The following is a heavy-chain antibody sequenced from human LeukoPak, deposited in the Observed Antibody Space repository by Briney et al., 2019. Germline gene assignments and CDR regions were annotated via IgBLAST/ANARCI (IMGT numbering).Heavy chain of an antibody. CDR3: TRGYSDSSGGYHGDDAFDI. V-gene: IGHV3-15*01. Sequence: GGSLRLSCAASGFSFSNAWMIWVRQAPGKGLEWVGRSKRKSNGGTIEYAAPVKGRFTISRDDSKNMLYLQMNSLKTEDTAMYYCTRGYSDSSGGYHGDDAFDIWGQGTMVTVSS. CDR1: GFSFSNAW. D-gene: IGHD3-22*01. CDR2: SKRKSNGGTI. J-gene: IGHJ3*02.